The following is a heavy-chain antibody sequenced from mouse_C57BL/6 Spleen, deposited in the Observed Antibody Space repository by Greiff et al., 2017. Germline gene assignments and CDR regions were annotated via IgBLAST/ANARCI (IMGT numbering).Heavy chain of an antibody. CDR2: IHPNSGST. CDR1: GYTFTSYW. D-gene: IGHD4-1*01. J-gene: IGHJ3*01. V-gene: IGHV1-64*01. Sequence: QVQLQQPGAELVKPGASVKLSCKASGYTFTSYWMHWVKQRPGQGLEWIGMIHPNSGSTNYNEKFKSKATLTVDKSSSTAYMQLSSLTSEDSAVYYCARVAGKEGFAYWGQGTLVTVSA. CDR3: ARVAGKEGFAY.